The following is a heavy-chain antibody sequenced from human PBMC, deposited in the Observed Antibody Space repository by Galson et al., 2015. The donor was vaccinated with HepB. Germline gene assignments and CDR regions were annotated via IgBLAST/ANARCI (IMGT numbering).Heavy chain of an antibody. CDR1: GFTFRNAW. J-gene: IGHJ4*02. CDR2: IKSRTDGGTT. V-gene: IGHV3-15*01. D-gene: IGHD3-16*01. CDR3: TTTGGGDFDY. Sequence: SLRLSCAASGFTFRNAWMTWVRQAPGKGLEWVGRIKSRTDGGTTDYAAPVKGRFTISRDDSKKALVLQVKSLKTEDTAMYYCTTTGGGDFDYWGQGTLVTVSS.